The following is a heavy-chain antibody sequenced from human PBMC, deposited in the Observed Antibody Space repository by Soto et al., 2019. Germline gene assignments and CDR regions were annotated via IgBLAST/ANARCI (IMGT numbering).Heavy chain of an antibody. J-gene: IGHJ6*02. Sequence: QVQLVESGGGLVQPGGSLRLSCAASGFTFSDHYMNWIRQSPGKGLEWVSYITNSGTTMYYADSVKGRFTISRDNAKNSLYLHMNNLRAEDTALYYCARGRSFYYFAMDVWGQGTTVTVSS. V-gene: IGHV3-11*01. CDR2: ITNSGTTM. CDR1: GFTFSDHY. CDR3: ARGRSFYYFAMDV.